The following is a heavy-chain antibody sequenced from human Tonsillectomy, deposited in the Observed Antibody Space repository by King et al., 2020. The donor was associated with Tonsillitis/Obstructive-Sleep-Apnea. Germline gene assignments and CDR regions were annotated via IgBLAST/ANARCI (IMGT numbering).Heavy chain of an antibody. CDR3: AHGAQYYYDSSGYYGYYFDY. CDR2: IYWDDDK. V-gene: IGHV2-5*02. CDR1: GFSLSTSGVG. D-gene: IGHD3-22*01. J-gene: IGHJ4*02. Sequence: ITLKESGPTLVKPTQTLTLTCTFSGFSLSTSGVGVGWIRQPPGKALEWLALIYWDDDKRYSPFLKSRLTITKHTSKNQVVLTITNMDPVETATYYCAHGAQYYYDSSGYYGYYFDYWGQGTLVTVSS.